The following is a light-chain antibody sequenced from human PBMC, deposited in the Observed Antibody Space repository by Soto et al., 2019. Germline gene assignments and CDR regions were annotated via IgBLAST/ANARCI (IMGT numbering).Light chain of an antibody. CDR3: KSYAGSNTYV. J-gene: IGLJ1*01. Sequence: QSVLTQPASVSGSPGQSITISCTGTSSDIGGYYYVSWYQHHPGKAPKLLIYQVTNRPSRVSNRFSGSKSGNTASLTISGLQADDEADYFCKSYAGSNTYVFGSGTKLTVL. CDR1: SSDIGGYYY. V-gene: IGLV2-14*01. CDR2: QVT.